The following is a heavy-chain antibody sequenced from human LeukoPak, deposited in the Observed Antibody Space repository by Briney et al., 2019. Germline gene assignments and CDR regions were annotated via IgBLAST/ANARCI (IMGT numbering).Heavy chain of an antibody. Sequence: ASVKVSCKASGYTFTRYYMHWVRQAPGQGLEWMGIINPSGGSTSYAQKFQGRVTMTRDTSTSTVYMELNSLRSEDTAVYCCAKGYCSGGTCYSYDYWGQGTLVTVSS. CDR2: INPSGGST. CDR1: GYTFTRYY. CDR3: AKGYCSGGTCYSYDY. D-gene: IGHD2-15*01. V-gene: IGHV1-46*01. J-gene: IGHJ4*02.